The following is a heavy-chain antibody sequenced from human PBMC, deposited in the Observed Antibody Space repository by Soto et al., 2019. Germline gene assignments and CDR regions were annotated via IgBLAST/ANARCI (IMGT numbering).Heavy chain of an antibody. J-gene: IGHJ4*02. D-gene: IGHD3-10*01. CDR2: IYQSGTT. CDR3: ARVDLSGLSYDFDS. Sequence: QLQLQESGSGLVKSSQTLSLTCAVSGGSISSGGYSWSWVRQPPGKGLEWIGYIYQSGTTYYKPSLESRVTISADKTKNQFSLKLTSVTAADTAVYYCARVDLSGLSYDFDSWGQGTLVTVSS. V-gene: IGHV4-30-2*01. CDR1: GGSISSGGYS.